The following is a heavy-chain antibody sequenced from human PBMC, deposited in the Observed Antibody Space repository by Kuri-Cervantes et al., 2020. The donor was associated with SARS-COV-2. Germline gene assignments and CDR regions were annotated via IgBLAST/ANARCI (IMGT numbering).Heavy chain of an antibody. J-gene: IGHJ4*02. CDR3: TTDRGEEHIVVVPAATGGY. Sequence: GESLKISCAASGFAFSDYYMSWIRQAPGKGLVWVSRINPDGSYTNNADSVKGRFTLSRDNAKNMLFLQMNSLRAEDTAVYYCTTDRGEEHIVVVPAATGGYWGQGTLVTVSS. D-gene: IGHD2-2*01. CDR1: GFAFSDYY. V-gene: IGHV3-74*01. CDR2: INPDGSYT.